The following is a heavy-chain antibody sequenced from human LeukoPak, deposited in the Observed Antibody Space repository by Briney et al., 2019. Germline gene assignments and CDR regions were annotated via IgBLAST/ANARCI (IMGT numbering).Heavy chain of an antibody. J-gene: IGHJ4*01. Sequence: GGSLRLSCAGSGFAFSDYYMTWIRQAPGRGLEFISYISGSGNSIVYADSVKGRFTISRDNAKNSLYLQMNSLRDEDTAVYYCAREPRLAIYWGQGTLVTVSS. D-gene: IGHD5-12*01. V-gene: IGHV3-11*01. CDR3: AREPRLAIY. CDR2: ISGSGNSI. CDR1: GFAFSDYY.